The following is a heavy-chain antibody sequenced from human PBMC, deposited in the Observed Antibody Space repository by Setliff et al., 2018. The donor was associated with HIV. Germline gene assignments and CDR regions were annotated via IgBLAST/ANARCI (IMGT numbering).Heavy chain of an antibody. J-gene: IGHJ6*03. CDR2: IYYTGYT. CDR1: GDSIHSVTSY. D-gene: IGHD3-9*01. Sequence: SETLSLTCTVSGDSIHSVTSYWGWFRQSPGKGLEWIGTIYYTGYTFNNPSLTSRVTMSVDTSKSQFSLKLQSVTAADTAIYYCARHTAVNVSPSGLGYYYIDVWAKGTSVTVS. V-gene: IGHV4-39*01. CDR3: ARHTAVNVSPSGLGYYYIDV.